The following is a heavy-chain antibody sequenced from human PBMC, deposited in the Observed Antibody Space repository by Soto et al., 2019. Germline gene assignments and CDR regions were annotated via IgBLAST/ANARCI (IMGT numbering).Heavy chain of an antibody. Sequence: EVQLVESGGGLVQPGRSLRLSCAASGFTFDDYAMHWVRQAPGKGLEWVSGISWNSGSIGYADSVKGRFTISRDNAKNSLYLQMNSLRAEDTALYYCAHVTRGYSYGPLDRWGQGTLVTVSS. CDR1: GFTFDDYA. D-gene: IGHD5-18*01. V-gene: IGHV3-9*01. CDR3: AHVTRGYSYGPLDR. CDR2: ISWNSGSI. J-gene: IGHJ4*02.